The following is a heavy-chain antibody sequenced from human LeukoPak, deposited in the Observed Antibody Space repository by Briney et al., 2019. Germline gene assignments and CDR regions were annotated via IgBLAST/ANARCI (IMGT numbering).Heavy chain of an antibody. V-gene: IGHV4-61*01. CDR1: GGSLSRGSYN. Sequence: PSEALSLTRTVSGGSLSRGSYNWSCTRQPPGEGLEWIGYIYNHRSTHYNRSHKSPVTITVHTSNNQFSLKLSSVTAADTAVYYCATKSYYIDYGGQGTLVTVPS. CDR3: ATKSYYIDY. CDR2: IYNHRST. J-gene: IGHJ4*02.